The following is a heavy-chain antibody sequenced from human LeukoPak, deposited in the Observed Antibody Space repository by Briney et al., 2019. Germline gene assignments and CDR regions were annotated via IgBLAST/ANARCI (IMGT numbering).Heavy chain of an antibody. CDR2: IYYSGST. J-gene: IGHJ4*02. Sequence: PSETLSLTCTVSGGSISSSSYYWGWIRQPPGKGLEWIGSIYYSGSTYYNPSLKSRVTISVDTSKNQFSLKLSSVTAADTAVYYCARRRTSGLFLMVRGIGTTFDYWGQGTLVTVSS. D-gene: IGHD3-10*01. CDR1: GGSISSSSYY. V-gene: IGHV4-39*07. CDR3: ARRRTSGLFLMVRGIGTTFDY.